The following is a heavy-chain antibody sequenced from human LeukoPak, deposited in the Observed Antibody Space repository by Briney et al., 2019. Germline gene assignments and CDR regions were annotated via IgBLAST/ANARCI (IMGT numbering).Heavy chain of an antibody. D-gene: IGHD4-23*01. V-gene: IGHV4-61*02. J-gene: IGHJ4*02. CDR3: ARQQQPTGPPVGY. CDR2: IYTSGST. CDR1: GGSISSGSYY. Sequence: SETLSLTCTVSGGSISSGSYYWSWIRQPAGKGLEWIGRIYTSGSTNYNPSLKSRVTISVDTSKNQFSLKLSSVTAADTAVYYCARQQQPTGPPVGYWGQGTLVTVSS.